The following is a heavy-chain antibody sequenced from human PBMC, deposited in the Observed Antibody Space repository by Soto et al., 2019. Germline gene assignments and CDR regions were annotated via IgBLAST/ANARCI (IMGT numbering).Heavy chain of an antibody. J-gene: IGHJ4*02. V-gene: IGHV3-33*01. CDR1: GFTFSSYG. Sequence: QVQLVESGGGVVQPGRSLRLYCAASGFTFSSYGMHWVRQAPGKGLEWVAGIWYDGSTKYYADSVKGRFAIYGENSKNTVDPQMNSLRAEDTAVYYCARDRSLDYWGQGTLVTVSS. CDR2: IWYDGSTK. CDR3: ARDRSLDY.